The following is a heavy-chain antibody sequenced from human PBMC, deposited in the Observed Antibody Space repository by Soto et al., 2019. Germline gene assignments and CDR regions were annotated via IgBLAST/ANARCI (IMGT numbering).Heavy chain of an antibody. Sequence: QITLKESGPTLVKPTQTLTLTCTFSGFSLSTSGVGVGWIRQPPGKALEWLALIFGNDDKYYIPSLKTRLTNTKEASNNQVVLTTPNMEPADTATYYFAHTPTRGGSGAPWDNWGQGTVVTVSS. V-gene: IGHV2-5*01. CDR3: AHTPTRGGSGAPWDN. CDR2: IFGNDDK. D-gene: IGHD3-10*01. J-gene: IGHJ4*02. CDR1: GFSLSTSGVG.